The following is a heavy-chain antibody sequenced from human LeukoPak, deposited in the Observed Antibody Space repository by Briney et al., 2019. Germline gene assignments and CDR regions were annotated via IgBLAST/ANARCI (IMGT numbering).Heavy chain of an antibody. CDR1: GGSISNGSYY. CDR2: IYYSGGT. V-gene: IGHV4-39*07. D-gene: IGHD3-22*01. CDR3: ARSSEGRYYYDSSGYSYYYYYMDV. J-gene: IGHJ6*03. Sequence: SETLSLTCTVSGGSISNGSYYWGWIRQPPGKGLEWIGSIYYSGGTNYNPSLKSRVTISVDTSKNQFSLKLTSVTAADTAVYYCARSSEGRYYYDSSGYSYYYYYMDVWGKGTTVTISS.